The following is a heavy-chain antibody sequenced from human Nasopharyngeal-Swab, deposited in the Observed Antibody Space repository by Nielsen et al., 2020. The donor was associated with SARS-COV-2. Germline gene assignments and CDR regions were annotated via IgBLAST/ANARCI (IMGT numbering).Heavy chain of an antibody. CDR3: ARGVKRSGDWYFDL. V-gene: IGHV4-34*01. D-gene: IGHD7-27*01. CDR2: ISSSGTT. J-gene: IGHJ2*01. CDR1: GGPFSGFS. Sequence: SETLSLTCDVNGGPFSGFSWSWIRQSPGKGREWIGEISSSGTTNYNPSLQNPSLNGRVTLSLTSSDNQFSLEVTSVAVADTAVYYCARGVKRSGDWYFDLWGRGALVTVSS.